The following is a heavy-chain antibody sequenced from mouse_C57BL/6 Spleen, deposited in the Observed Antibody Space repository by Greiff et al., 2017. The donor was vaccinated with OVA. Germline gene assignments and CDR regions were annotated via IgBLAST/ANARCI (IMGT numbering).Heavy chain of an antibody. CDR1: GYTFTSYW. J-gene: IGHJ2*01. Sequence: QFQLQQSGAELVKPGASVKLSCKASGYTFTSYWMQWVKQRPGQGLEWIGEIDPSDSYTNYNQKFKGKATLTVDTSSSTAYMQLSSLTSEDSAVYYCARIGEAGDFDYWGQGTTLTVSS. CDR2: IDPSDSYT. V-gene: IGHV1-50*01. D-gene: IGHD1-1*02. CDR3: ARIGEAGDFDY.